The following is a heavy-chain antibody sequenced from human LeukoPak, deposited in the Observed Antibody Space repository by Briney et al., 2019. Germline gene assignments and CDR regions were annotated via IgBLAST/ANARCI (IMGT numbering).Heavy chain of an antibody. V-gene: IGHV3-7*02. CDR3: ARRGITISGVLVYHYSGLDV. D-gene: IGHD3-3*01. CDR2: IKDDGSEK. CDR1: GFTFSSHW. J-gene: IGHJ6*02. Sequence: GGSLRLSCAGSGFTFSSHWMNWVRQAPGKGLEWVASIKDDGSEKHFLDSVSGRFAIPRDNAKNSLYLQMSSLRAEDTAVYYCARRGITISGVLVYHYSGLDVWGQGTTVTVSS.